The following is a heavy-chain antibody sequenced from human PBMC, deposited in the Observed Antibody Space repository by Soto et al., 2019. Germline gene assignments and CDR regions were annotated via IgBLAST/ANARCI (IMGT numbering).Heavy chain of an antibody. D-gene: IGHD6-19*01. CDR2: INHSGST. J-gene: IGHJ3*02. CDR3: ARVGGYSSGLYVKIFHHDAFDI. Sequence: PSETLSLTCAVYGGFFSGYYWSWIRQPPGKGLEWIGEINHSGSTNYNPSLKSRVTISVDTSKNQFSLKLSSVTAADTAVYYCARVGGYSSGLYVKIFHHDAFDIWGQGTMVNVSS. V-gene: IGHV4-34*01. CDR1: GGFFSGYY.